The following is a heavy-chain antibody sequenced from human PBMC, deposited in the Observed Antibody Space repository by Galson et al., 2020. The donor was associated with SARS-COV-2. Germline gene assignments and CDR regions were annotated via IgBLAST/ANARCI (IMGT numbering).Heavy chain of an antibody. CDR1: GFTSSSYG. J-gene: IGHJ4*02. D-gene: IGHD3-10*01. V-gene: IGHV3-64*01. CDR2: ISRDGGGT. Sequence: GGSLRLSCAASGFTSSSYGMHWVRQAPGKGLEYVSAISRDGGGTFYTSSVKGRFTISRDNSKNTLYLQMGSLRAEDMAVYYCARVDPLVRGAPNYWGQGTLVTVSS. CDR3: ARVDPLVRGAPNY.